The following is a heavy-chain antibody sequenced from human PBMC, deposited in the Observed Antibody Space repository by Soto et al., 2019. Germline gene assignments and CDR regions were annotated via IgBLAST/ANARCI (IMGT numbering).Heavy chain of an antibody. V-gene: IGHV3-11*01. J-gene: IGHJ5*02. D-gene: IGHD2-8*01. CDR3: ARREGANGSRFDP. Sequence: PGGSLRLSCAGSGFSFSDPYMSWFRQAPGKGLEWVAYISSSGSMKFYADSVRGRFTISRDNAENSVFLQMDSLTVEDTAVYYCARREGANGSRFDPWGQGTLVTVSS. CDR1: GFSFSDPY. CDR2: ISSSGSMK.